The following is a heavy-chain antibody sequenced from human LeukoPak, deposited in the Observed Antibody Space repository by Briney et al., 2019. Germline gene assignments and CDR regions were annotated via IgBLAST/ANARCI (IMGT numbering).Heavy chain of an antibody. CDR2: ISGIGDTT. CDR3: ARAPMYYYGSGIDY. V-gene: IGHV3-64*02. Sequence: GGSLRLSCAASGFSFSNYAMHWVRQSPGKGLEYVSAISGIGDTTYYADFVKGRFTISRDSSKKTLYRQMVSLTTEDMAVYYCARAPMYYYGSGIDYWGQGTLVTVSS. D-gene: IGHD3-10*01. J-gene: IGHJ4*02. CDR1: GFSFSNYA.